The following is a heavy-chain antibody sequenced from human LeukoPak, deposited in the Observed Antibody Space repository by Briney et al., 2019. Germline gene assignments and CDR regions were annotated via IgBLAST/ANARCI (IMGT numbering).Heavy chain of an antibody. J-gene: IGHJ4*02. CDR2: IYSGGST. Sequence: SGGSLRLSCAASGFTVSSNYMSWVRQAPGKGLEWVSVIYSGGSTYYADSVKGRFTISRDNSKNTLYLQMNSLSAEDPAVYYCARVVSRGFDYWGQGTLVTVSS. D-gene: IGHD2-2*01. V-gene: IGHV3-53*01. CDR1: GFTVSSNY. CDR3: ARVVSRGFDY.